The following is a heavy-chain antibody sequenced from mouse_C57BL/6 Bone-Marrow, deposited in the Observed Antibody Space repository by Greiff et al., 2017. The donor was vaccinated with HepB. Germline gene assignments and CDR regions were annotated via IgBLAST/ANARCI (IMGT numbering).Heavy chain of an antibody. CDR3: TGSSGYWAMDY. CDR2: IRLKSDNYAT. CDR1: GFTFSNYW. V-gene: IGHV6-3*01. Sequence: EVKLMESGGGLVQPGGSMKLSCVASGFTFSNYWMNWVRQSPEKGLEWVAQIRLKSDNYATHYAESVKGRFTISRDDSKSSVYLQMNNLRAEDTGIYYCTGSSGYWAMDYWGQGTSVTVSS. J-gene: IGHJ4*01. D-gene: IGHD3-2*02.